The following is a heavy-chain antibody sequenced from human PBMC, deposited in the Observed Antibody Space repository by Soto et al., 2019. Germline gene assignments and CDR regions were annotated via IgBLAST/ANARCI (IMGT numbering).Heavy chain of an antibody. D-gene: IGHD2-15*01. Sequence: QVQLVESGGGVVQPGRSLRLSCAASGFTFSSYAMHWVRQAPGKGLEWVAVISYDGSNKYYADSVKGRFTISRDNSKNTLYLKMNSLRAEDTDVYYCARDPDGQWLYGVYFDYWGQGTLVTVSS. J-gene: IGHJ4*02. V-gene: IGHV3-30-3*01. CDR2: ISYDGSNK. CDR1: GFTFSSYA. CDR3: ARDPDGQWLYGVYFDY.